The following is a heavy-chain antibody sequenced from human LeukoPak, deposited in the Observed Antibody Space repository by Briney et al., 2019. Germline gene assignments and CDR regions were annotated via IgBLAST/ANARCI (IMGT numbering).Heavy chain of an antibody. V-gene: IGHV3-48*04. J-gene: IGHJ4*02. D-gene: IGHD6-25*01. Sequence: GGSLRLSCAASGFTFSNYAMNWVRQAPGKGLEWISYMSHSGTTVHYTDSVKGRFTISRDNAKNSLFLQMNSLRTEDTAVCYCARGGSGWVHFWGQGTLVTVSS. CDR3: ARGGSGWVHF. CDR1: GFTFSNYA. CDR2: MSHSGTTV.